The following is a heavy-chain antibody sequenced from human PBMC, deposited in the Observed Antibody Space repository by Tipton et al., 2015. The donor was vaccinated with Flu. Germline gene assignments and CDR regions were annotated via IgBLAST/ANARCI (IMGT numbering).Heavy chain of an antibody. CDR2: IRYDGSNK. V-gene: IGHV3-30*02. J-gene: IGHJ3*02. D-gene: IGHD3-22*01. CDR1: GFTFSSYG. CDR3: AKGPIVVVISDNDAFDI. Sequence: LGLSCAASGFTFSSYGMHWVRQAPGKGLEWVAFIRYDGSNKYYADSVKGRFTISRDNSKNTLYLQMNSLRAEDTAVYYCAKGPIVVVISDNDAFDIWGQGTMVTVSS.